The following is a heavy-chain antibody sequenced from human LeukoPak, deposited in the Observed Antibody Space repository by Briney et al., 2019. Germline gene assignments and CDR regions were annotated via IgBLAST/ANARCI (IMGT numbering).Heavy chain of an antibody. J-gene: IGHJ4*02. CDR3: AKGRRDGGFDH. CDR1: GFTFSSYA. D-gene: IGHD3-10*01. V-gene: IGHV3-23*01. CDR2: ISGSGGST. Sequence: GGSLRLSCAASGFTFSSYAMSWVRQAPGKGLEWVSAISGSGGSTYYADSVKGRFTIPRDNSKNTPYLQMNSLRAEDTAVYYCAKGRRDGGFDHWGQGTLVTVSS.